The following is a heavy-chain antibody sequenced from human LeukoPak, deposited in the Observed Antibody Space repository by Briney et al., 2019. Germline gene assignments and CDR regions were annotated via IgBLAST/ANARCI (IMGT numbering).Heavy chain of an antibody. Sequence: ASVKVSCKVSGYTLTELSMHWVRQAPGKGLGWMGWINTTTGNPTYAQGFTGRFVFSLDTSVSTAYLEISSLKAEDTAVYYCARARYCIGSTCPAGYYGMDVWGQGTTVTVSS. J-gene: IGHJ6*02. D-gene: IGHD2-15*01. CDR3: ARARYCIGSTCPAGYYGMDV. V-gene: IGHV7-4-1*02. CDR2: INTTTGNP. CDR1: GYTLTELS.